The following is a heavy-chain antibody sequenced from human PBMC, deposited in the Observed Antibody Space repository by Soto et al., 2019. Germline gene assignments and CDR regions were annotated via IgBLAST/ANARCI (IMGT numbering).Heavy chain of an antibody. CDR3: AKDFSGPAAPIISVAGSGY. CDR2: ISGICGST. V-gene: IGHV3-23*01. J-gene: IGHJ4*02. Sequence: EVQLLESGGGLVQPGGSLRLSCAASGFTFSSYAMSWVRQAPGKGLEWVSAISGICGSTYYADSVKGLFTISIDNSKNTLYLQMHSLPAEDTAVYYCAKDFSGPAAPIISVAGSGYWGQGTLVTVSS. CDR1: GFTFSSYA. D-gene: IGHD6-19*01.